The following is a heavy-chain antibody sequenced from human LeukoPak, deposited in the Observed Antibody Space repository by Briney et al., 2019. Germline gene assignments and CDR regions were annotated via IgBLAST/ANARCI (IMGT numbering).Heavy chain of an antibody. CDR2: MNPNSGNT. CDR3: AADEVAALSLDY. J-gene: IGHJ4*02. D-gene: IGHD2-15*01. Sequence: ASVKVSCKASGYTFTSYDINWVRQATGQGLEWMGWMNPNSGNTGYAQKFQGRVTITADKSTSTAYMELSSLRSEDTAVYYCAADEVAALSLDYWGQGTLVTVSS. CDR1: GYTFTSYD. V-gene: IGHV1-8*03.